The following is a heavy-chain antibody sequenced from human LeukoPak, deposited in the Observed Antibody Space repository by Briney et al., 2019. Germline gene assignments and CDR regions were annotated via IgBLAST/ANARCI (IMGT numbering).Heavy chain of an antibody. J-gene: IGHJ5*02. V-gene: IGHV1-2*02. CDR2: INPNSGGT. CDR3: ARGPARGNWFDP. Sequence: ASVKVSCKASGYTFTGFYMHWVRQAPGQGLEWMGWINPNSGGTNYAQKFQGRVTMTRDTSISTAYMELSRLRSDDTAVYYCARGPARGNWFDPWGQGTLVTVSS. D-gene: IGHD3-10*01. CDR1: GYTFTGFY.